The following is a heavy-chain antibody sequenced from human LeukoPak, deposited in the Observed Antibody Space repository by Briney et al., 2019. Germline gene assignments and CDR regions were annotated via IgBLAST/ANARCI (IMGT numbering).Heavy chain of an antibody. CDR2: IYHGGST. Sequence: PSETLSLTCAVSGYSISSGYYWGWIRQPPGEGLEWIGSIYHGGSTYYNPSPKSRVTISVDTSKNQFSLKLSSVTAADTAVYYCARDETFSYGSFGHWGQGTLVTVSS. J-gene: IGHJ4*02. D-gene: IGHD5-18*01. CDR3: ARDETFSYGSFGH. V-gene: IGHV4-38-2*02. CDR1: GYSISSGYY.